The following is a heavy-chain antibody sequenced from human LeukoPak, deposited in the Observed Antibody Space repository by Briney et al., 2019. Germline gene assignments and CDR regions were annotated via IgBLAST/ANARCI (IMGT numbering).Heavy chain of an antibody. CDR1: GGSISSYY. V-gene: IGHV4-59*01. Sequence: PSETLSLTCTVSGGSISSYYWSWIRQPPGKGLEWIGYIYYSGSTNYNPSLKGRVTISVDTSKNQFSLKLSSVTAADTAVYYCARVCYDSSCDYWGQGTLVTVSS. J-gene: IGHJ4*02. CDR2: IYYSGST. D-gene: IGHD3-22*01. CDR3: ARVCYDSSCDY.